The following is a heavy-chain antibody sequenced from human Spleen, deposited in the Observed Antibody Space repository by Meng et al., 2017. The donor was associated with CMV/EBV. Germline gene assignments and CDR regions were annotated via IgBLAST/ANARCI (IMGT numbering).Heavy chain of an antibody. J-gene: IGHJ6*02. Sequence: GGSLRLSCAASGFTLRSYAMHWVRQAPGKGLEWVAVVSYDGSNEYYADSVKGRFTISRDNAKNSLYLQMNSLRAEDTAVYYCARTSYGMDVWGQGTTVTVSS. CDR1: GFTLRSYA. CDR2: VSYDGSNE. CDR3: ARTSYGMDV. V-gene: IGHV3-30*04.